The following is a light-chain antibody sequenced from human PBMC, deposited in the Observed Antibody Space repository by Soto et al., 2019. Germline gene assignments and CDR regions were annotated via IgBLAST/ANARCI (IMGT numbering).Light chain of an antibody. Sequence: AIRMTQSPSSFSASTGDRVTITCRASQGISSYLAWYQQKPGKAPKLLIYAASTLQSGVPSKFSGSGSGTDFNLTISCLQSEDFATYYCQQYYSYPHTFGQGTKVEIK. CDR2: AAS. CDR3: QQYYSYPHT. J-gene: IGKJ1*01. V-gene: IGKV1-8*01. CDR1: QGISSY.